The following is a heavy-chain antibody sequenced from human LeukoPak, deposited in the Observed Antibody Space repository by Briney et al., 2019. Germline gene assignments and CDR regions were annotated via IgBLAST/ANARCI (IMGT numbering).Heavy chain of an antibody. Sequence: GASVKVSFTVSGYTLTELSMHWVRQAPGKGLEWMGGFDPEDGETIYAQKFQGRVTMTEDTSTDTAYMELRSLRSDDTAVYYCARAEYYYDSSGYYLWGQGTLVTVSS. CDR3: ARAEYYYDSSGYYL. CDR2: FDPEDGET. V-gene: IGHV1-24*01. D-gene: IGHD3-22*01. J-gene: IGHJ4*02. CDR1: GYTLTELS.